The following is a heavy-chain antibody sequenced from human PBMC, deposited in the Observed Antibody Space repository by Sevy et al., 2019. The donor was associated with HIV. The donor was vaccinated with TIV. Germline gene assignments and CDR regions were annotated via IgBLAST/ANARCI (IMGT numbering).Heavy chain of an antibody. CDR1: GFTVNSNY. D-gene: IGHD5-18*01. CDR3: ARGKSGYGYALNY. V-gene: IGHV3-66*01. Sequence: GGSLRLSCAASGFTVNSNYMTCVSQAPGKGLERVSVIHSDDTTYHANSVKDRLTISRDNFKNTLYLHMSSLRAEDTAVYYCARGKSGYGYALNYWGQGTLVTVSS. CDR2: IHSDDTT. J-gene: IGHJ4*02.